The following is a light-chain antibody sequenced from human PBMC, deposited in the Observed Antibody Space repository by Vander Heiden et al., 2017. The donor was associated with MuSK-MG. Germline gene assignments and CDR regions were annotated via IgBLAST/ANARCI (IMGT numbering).Light chain of an antibody. CDR2: DAS. CDR1: QSVSSY. Sequence: EIVLTQSPATLSLSPGERATLSCRASQSVSSYLAWYQQKPGQAPRLLIYDASNRATGIPARFSGSASGTDFTLTIRILEPEDIAVYYCQERSNWALTFGGGTKVEIK. V-gene: IGKV3-11*01. CDR3: QERSNWALT. J-gene: IGKJ4*01.